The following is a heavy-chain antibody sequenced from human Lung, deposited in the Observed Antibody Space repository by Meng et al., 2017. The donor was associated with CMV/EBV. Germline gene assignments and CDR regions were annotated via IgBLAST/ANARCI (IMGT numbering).Heavy chain of an antibody. CDR1: GFTFGSYM. V-gene: IGHV3-21*04. J-gene: IGHJ2*01. CDR2: ISASSGDM. CDR3: ARASGYFDV. Sequence: GEXXKISCAASGFTFGSYMMNWVRQVPGKGLEWVSSISASSGDMYYVDSVKGRFTISRDNAQETLYLQMNSLRAEDTAVYYCARASGYFDVWGRGPLVTVSS.